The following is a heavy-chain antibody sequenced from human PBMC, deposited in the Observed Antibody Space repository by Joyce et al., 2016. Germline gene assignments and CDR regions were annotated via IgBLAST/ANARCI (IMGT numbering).Heavy chain of an antibody. J-gene: IGHJ5*02. V-gene: IGHV6-1*01. CDR3: ARGRRDTMVQGAWFDP. CDR1: GDSVSSNSAA. D-gene: IGHD3-10*01. Sequence: QVQLQQSGPGLVKPSQTLSLTCAISGDSVSSNSAAWNWIRQSPSRGLEWLGRTYYRAKWYNDYAVSVRSRITIHPDTSKNQFSLHLNSVIPDDTAVYYCARGRRDTMVQGAWFDPWGQRSLVTVSS. CDR2: TYYRAKWYN.